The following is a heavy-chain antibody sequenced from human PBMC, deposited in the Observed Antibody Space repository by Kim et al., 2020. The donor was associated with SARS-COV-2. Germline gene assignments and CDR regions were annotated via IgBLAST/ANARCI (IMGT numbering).Heavy chain of an antibody. Sequence: YAGAGKGPFTITGDNAKNSRYLQINSLRAEDTAVYYCARTYSSGHDAFDIWGQGTMVTVSS. D-gene: IGHD6-19*01. CDR3: ARTYSSGHDAFDI. V-gene: IGHV3-11*01. J-gene: IGHJ3*02.